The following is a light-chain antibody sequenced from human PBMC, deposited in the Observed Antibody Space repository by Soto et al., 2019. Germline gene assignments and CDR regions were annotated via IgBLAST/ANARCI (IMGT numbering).Light chain of an antibody. Sequence: QSVLTQPPSASGSPGQSVTISCTGTSSDIGGYNYVSWYQQHPGKAPKLMIYEVSKRPSGVPDRFSGSKSGNTASLTVSGLQAEDEADYDCSSYAGSNNYVFGSGTKVTGL. CDR3: SSYAGSNNYV. J-gene: IGLJ1*01. CDR1: SSDIGGYNY. CDR2: EVS. V-gene: IGLV2-8*01.